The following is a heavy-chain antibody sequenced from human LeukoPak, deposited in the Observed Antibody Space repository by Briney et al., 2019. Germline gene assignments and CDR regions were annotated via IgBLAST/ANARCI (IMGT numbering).Heavy chain of an antibody. V-gene: IGHV3-7*01. D-gene: IGHD2-15*01. Sequence: GGSLRLSCAGSGFTFSHFWMSWVRQAPGKGLEWVAYIKKTGIETYYLDSVKGRFTITRDNNRNSLFLQMYSLRAEDTAVYFCARENGYCSGSDCYSYFDSWGQGTLVTVSS. CDR3: ARENGYCSGSDCYSYFDS. J-gene: IGHJ4*02. CDR2: IKKTGIET. CDR1: GFTFSHFW.